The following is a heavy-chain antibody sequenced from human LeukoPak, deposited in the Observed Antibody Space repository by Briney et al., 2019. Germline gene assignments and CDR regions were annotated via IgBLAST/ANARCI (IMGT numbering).Heavy chain of an antibody. Sequence: GGSLRLSCAVSGFTFSTYSMNWLRQAPGKGLEWVPYISSSSSTIYYADSVRGRFTIYRDNAKNSLYLQMNSLRDEDTAVYYCAKDSDYYHSSGYYYAYFQHWGQGTLVTVSS. CDR3: AKDSDYYHSSGYYYAYFQH. J-gene: IGHJ1*01. D-gene: IGHD3-22*01. CDR1: GFTFSTYS. V-gene: IGHV3-48*02. CDR2: ISSSSSTI.